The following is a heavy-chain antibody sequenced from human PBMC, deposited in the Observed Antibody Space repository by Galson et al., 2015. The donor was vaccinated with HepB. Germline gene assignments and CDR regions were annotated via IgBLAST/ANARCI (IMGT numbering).Heavy chain of an antibody. CDR2: ISASGTYT. V-gene: IGHV3-11*06. D-gene: IGHD4-17*01. Sequence: SLRLSCAASGFTFSDCYMTWIRQAPGKGLEWLSYISASGTYTNYADSVKGRFTISRDNAKNSLYLQMNSLRAEDTAVFYCARVAASDYGDHAHFDYWGQGTLVTVSS. CDR3: ARVAASDYGDHAHFDY. CDR1: GFTFSDCY. J-gene: IGHJ4*02.